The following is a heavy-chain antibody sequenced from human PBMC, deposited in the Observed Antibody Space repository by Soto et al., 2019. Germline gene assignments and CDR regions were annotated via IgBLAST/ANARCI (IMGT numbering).Heavy chain of an antibody. D-gene: IGHD3-3*01. CDR2: VYYSGST. V-gene: IGHV4-59*01. Sequence: PSETLSLTCSVSGGSIGTYYWSWMRQSPGKGLEWLGDVYYSGSTNYNPSLRSRVTISVDTSNNQFSLKLISVTAADTAVYYCARGPPLKIFGVVRWFDPWGQGTPVTVSS. CDR1: GGSIGTYY. CDR3: ARGPPLKIFGVVRWFDP. J-gene: IGHJ5*02.